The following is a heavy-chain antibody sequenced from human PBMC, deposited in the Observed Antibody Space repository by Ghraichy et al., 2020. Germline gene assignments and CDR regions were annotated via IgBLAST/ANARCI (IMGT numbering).Heavy chain of an antibody. V-gene: IGHV1-18*01. CDR1: GYTFTSYG. CDR2: ISAYNGNT. CDR3: ARVSLGYCSSTSCYSWGNQGNAYYYYGMDV. J-gene: IGHJ6*02. Sequence: ASVKVSCKASGYTFTSYGISWVRQAPGQGLEWMGWISAYNGNTNYAQKLQGRVTMTTDTSTSTAYMELRSLRSDDTAVYYCARVSLGYCSSTSCYSWGNQGNAYYYYGMDVWGQGTTVTVSS. D-gene: IGHD2-2*02.